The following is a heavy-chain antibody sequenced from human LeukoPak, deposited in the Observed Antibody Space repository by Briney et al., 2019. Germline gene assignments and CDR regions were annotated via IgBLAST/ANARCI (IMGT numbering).Heavy chain of an antibody. CDR3: ARNGGVGDDILTGYIHDYYYYMDV. D-gene: IGHD3-9*01. J-gene: IGHJ6*03. V-gene: IGHV4-59*01. Sequence: SETLSLTCTVSGGSISSYYWSWIRQPPGKGLEWIGYIYYSGYTNYNPSLKSRVTISVDTSKNQFSLKLSSVTAADTAVYYCARNGGVGDDILTGYIHDYYYYMDVWGKGTTVTVSS. CDR1: GGSISSYY. CDR2: IYYSGYT.